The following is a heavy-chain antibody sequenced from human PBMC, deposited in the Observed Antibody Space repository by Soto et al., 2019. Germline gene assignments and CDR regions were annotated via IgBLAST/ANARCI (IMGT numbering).Heavy chain of an antibody. Sequence: GGSLRLSCTASGFTFTSYGMGWVRQAPGKGLQWVSTIRGDGGQTHYTDSVKGRFSISRDNSKNTVYLQMDSLRAEDTAMYFCARDVGLDSDDFFAYWGQGAQVTVSS. D-gene: IGHD3-9*01. CDR1: GFTFTSYG. V-gene: IGHV3-23*01. CDR2: IRGDGGQT. J-gene: IGHJ4*02. CDR3: ARDVGLDSDDFFAY.